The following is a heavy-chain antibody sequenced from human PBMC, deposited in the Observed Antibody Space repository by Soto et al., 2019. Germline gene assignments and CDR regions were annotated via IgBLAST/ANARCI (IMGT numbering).Heavy chain of an antibody. Sequence: ESGPTLVNPTETLTLTCTVSGFSLTTGKMGVSWIRQPPGKALEWLAHIFSDNERSYSTSLQGRLTTSKDTSGSQVVLSMTNVDPVDTATYYCARMNVDSYQFYYAMDVWGQGTTVTVSS. CDR3: ARMNVDSYQFYYAMDV. D-gene: IGHD4-17*01. CDR2: IFSDNER. V-gene: IGHV2-26*01. CDR1: GFSLTTGKMG. J-gene: IGHJ6*02.